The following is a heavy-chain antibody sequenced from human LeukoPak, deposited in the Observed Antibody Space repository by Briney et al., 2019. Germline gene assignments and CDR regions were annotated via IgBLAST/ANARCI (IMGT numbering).Heavy chain of an antibody. CDR3: AREGPTYYYGSGSYDAFDI. D-gene: IGHD3-10*01. CDR1: GYTFTGYY. CDR2: INPNSGGT. Sequence: GASVKVSCKASGYTFTGYYMHWVRQAPGQGLEWMGWINPNSGGTNYAQKFQGRVTMTRDTSISTAYMELSRLRSDDTAVYYCAREGPTYYYGSGSYDAFDIWGQGTMVTVSS. V-gene: IGHV1-2*02. J-gene: IGHJ3*02.